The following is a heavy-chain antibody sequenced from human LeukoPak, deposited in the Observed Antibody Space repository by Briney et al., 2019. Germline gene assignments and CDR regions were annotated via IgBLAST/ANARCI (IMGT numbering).Heavy chain of an antibody. CDR2: VSSSGST. Sequence: SETLSLTCTVSGGSMSSYYWSWIRQPPGKGLEWIGYVSSSGSTNYNPSLKSRVTRSVDTSKNKFSLKLSSVTAADTAVYFCARGGATQYYYWGQGTLVTVSS. J-gene: IGHJ4*02. CDR3: ARGGATQYYY. D-gene: IGHD2-15*01. V-gene: IGHV4-59*01. CDR1: GGSMSSYY.